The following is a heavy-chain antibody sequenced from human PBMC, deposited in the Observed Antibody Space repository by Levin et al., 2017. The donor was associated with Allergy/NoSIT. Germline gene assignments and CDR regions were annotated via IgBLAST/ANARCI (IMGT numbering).Heavy chain of an antibody. CDR2: IFHNGDT. CDR1: GGSISTNNW. Sequence: SCAVSGGSISTNNWWNWVRQPPGMGLEWIGEIFHNGDTNYNPSLKSRATISVDKSQKQFSLRLSSVTAADTAVYYCARDYGDPYYFDSWGQGTLVTVSS. V-gene: IGHV4-4*02. CDR3: ARDYGDPYYFDS. J-gene: IGHJ4*02. D-gene: IGHD4-17*01.